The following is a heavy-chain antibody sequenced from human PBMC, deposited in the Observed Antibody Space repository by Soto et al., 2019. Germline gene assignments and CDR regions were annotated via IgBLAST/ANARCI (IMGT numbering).Heavy chain of an antibody. J-gene: IGHJ6*02. D-gene: IGHD2-15*01. V-gene: IGHV1-69*05. Sequence: QVQLVQSGAEVKKPGSSVKVSCKASGGTFSSYAINWVRQAPGQGLEWMGGIIPIFGTANYAQKFQGRVTITXXEXTXXAYMELSSLRAEDTAVYYCARGSGGSSYYYYGMDVRGQGTTVTVSS. CDR2: IIPIFGTA. CDR3: ARGSGGSSYYYYGMDV. CDR1: GGTFSSYA.